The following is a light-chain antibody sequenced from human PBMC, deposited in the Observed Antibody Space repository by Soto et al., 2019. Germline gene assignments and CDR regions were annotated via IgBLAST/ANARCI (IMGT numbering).Light chain of an antibody. CDR2: GAS. J-gene: IGKJ4*01. Sequence: EIVMTQSPATLSVSAGERATLSCRASQSVRSNLAWYQQKPGQAPRLLIYGASTRATGIPARFSGSGSGTEFTLTISSLQSEDFAVYYCQQYNYWPPLTFGGGTKVEIK. CDR1: QSVRSN. CDR3: QQYNYWPPLT. V-gene: IGKV3-15*01.